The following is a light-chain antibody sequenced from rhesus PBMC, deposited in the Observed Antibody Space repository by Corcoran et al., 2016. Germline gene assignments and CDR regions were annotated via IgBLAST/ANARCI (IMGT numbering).Light chain of an antibody. CDR2: KAS. Sequence: DIQMTQSPSSLSAFVGDKVTITCHASQGISDWLAWYQQKPGRAPKLLIYKASSLQSGVPSRFSGSGVGTDYTLTISSLQSEDFATYFCLQYSRSPFTFGPGTKLDIK. J-gene: IGKJ3*01. CDR3: LQYSRSPFT. CDR1: QGISDW. V-gene: IGKV1-21*01.